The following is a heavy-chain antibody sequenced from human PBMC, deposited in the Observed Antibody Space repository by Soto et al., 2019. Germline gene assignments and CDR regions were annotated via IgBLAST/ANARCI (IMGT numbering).Heavy chain of an antibody. CDR2: IIPILGIA. J-gene: IGHJ4*02. Sequence: QVPLVQSGAEVKKPGSAVKVSCKASGGTFSSYTISWVLQAPGQGLEWMGRIIPILGIANYAQKFQGRVTITADKSTSTAYMELSSLRSEDTAVYYCARDSAVVVVAATPPDYWGQGTLVTVSS. D-gene: IGHD2-15*01. CDR1: GGTFSSYT. CDR3: ARDSAVVVVAATPPDY. V-gene: IGHV1-69*08.